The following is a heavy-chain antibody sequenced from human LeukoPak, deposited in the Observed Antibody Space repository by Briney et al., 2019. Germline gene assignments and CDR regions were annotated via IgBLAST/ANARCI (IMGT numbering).Heavy chain of an antibody. D-gene: IGHD1-26*01. CDR2: ITSSSSYI. CDR3: ARDPYSGNYGAYYYYYMDV. CDR1: GLTFTSYN. J-gene: IGHJ6*03. V-gene: IGHV3-21*06. Sequence: AGSLSLSCAASGLTFTSYNMNWVRQAPGKGLEWVSSITSSSSYIYYADSVKGRFTISRDNAKNALYLQMDSLRVEDTAVYYCARDPYSGNYGAYYYYYMDVWGKGTTVTISS.